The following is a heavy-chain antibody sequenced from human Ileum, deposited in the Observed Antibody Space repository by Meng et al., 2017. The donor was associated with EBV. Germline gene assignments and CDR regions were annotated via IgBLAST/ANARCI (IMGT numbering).Heavy chain of an antibody. Sequence: QVPLQESGPGLVKPPDTLSLTCAVSGYSISTTNWWGWIRQPPGKGLEWIGHIYYSGTTYNNPSLKSRVTMSIDPSKNQFSLKLSSVTAVDTAVYYCARNSESGSYIDYWGLGTLVTVSS. V-gene: IGHV4-28*01. J-gene: IGHJ4*02. D-gene: IGHD1-26*01. CDR1: GYSISTTNW. CDR2: IYYSGTT. CDR3: ARNSESGSYIDY.